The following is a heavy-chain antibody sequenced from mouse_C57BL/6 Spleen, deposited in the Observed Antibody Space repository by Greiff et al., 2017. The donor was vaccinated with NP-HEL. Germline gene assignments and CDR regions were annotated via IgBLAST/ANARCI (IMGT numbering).Heavy chain of an antibody. J-gene: IGHJ4*01. Sequence: QVHVKQSGAELVKPGASVKMSCKASGYTFTSYWITWVKQRPGQGLEWIGDIYPGSGSTNYNEKFKSKATLTVDTSSSTAYMQLSSLTSEDSAVYYCARRGDSSSHYAMDYWGQGTSVTVSS. CDR2: IYPGSGST. CDR3: ARRGDSSSHYAMDY. D-gene: IGHD3-2*02. CDR1: GYTFTSYW. V-gene: IGHV1-55*01.